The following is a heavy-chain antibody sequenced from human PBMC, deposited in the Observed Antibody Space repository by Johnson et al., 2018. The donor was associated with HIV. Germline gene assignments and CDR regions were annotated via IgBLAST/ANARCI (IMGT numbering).Heavy chain of an antibody. CDR2: SNSDGSST. D-gene: IGHD1-26*01. Sequence: VQLVESGGGLVQPGGSLRLSCAVSGFTFNDHGMSWVRQAPGKGLEWVSRSNSDGSSTSYADSVKGRFTISRDNAKNTLYVQMNSLRAEDTAVYYCARDIVGAPDAFDLWGQGTKVTISS. CDR1: GFTFNDHG. CDR3: ARDIVGAPDAFDL. J-gene: IGHJ3*01. V-gene: IGHV3-74*01.